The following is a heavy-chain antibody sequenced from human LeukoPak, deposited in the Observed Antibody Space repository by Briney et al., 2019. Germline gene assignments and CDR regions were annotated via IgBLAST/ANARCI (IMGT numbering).Heavy chain of an antibody. J-gene: IGHJ6*02. Sequence: PGGSLRLSCAGSGFTVSKDYMTWVRQAPGKGLECVSAIYGGSTTYYADSVKGRFTISRDSSSNTLHLQMNSLRAEDTAVYYCAREARYYDILTGYHNYSGVDVWGQGTTVIVSS. CDR1: GFTVSKDY. D-gene: IGHD3-9*01. CDR3: AREARYYDILTGYHNYSGVDV. V-gene: IGHV3-66*01. CDR2: IYGGSTT.